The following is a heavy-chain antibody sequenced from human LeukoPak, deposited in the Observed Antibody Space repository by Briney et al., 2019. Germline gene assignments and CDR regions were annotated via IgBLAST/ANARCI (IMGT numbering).Heavy chain of an antibody. D-gene: IGHD1-26*01. J-gene: IGHJ4*02. CDR2: IKQDGYEK. CDR3: ARDKIVGPTTLDY. V-gene: IGHV3-7*01. CDR1: GFTFSDVW. Sequence: GGSLRLSCAASGFTFSDVWMSWVRQTPEKGLEWVANIKQDGYEKYYVDSVKGRFTISRDNAKNSLYLQMNSLRADDTAIYYCARDKIVGPTTLDYWGQGTLVTVSS.